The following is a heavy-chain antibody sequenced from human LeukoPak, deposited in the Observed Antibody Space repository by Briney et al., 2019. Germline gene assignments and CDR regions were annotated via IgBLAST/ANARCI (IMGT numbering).Heavy chain of an antibody. D-gene: IGHD6-13*01. CDR2: INPNSGGT. CDR1: GYTFTSYY. CDR3: ARAVAAAGTRGRQDY. Sequence: ASVKVSCKASGYTFTSYYMHWVRQAPGQGLEWMGWINPNSGGTNYAQKFQGRVTMTRGTSISTAYMELSRLRSDDTAVYYCARAVAAAGTRGRQDYWGQGTLVTVSS. V-gene: IGHV1-2*02. J-gene: IGHJ4*02.